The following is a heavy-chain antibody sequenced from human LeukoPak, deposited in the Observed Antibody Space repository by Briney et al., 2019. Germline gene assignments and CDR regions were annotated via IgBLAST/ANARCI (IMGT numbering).Heavy chain of an antibody. V-gene: IGHV3-23*01. J-gene: IGHJ4*02. D-gene: IGHD1-26*01. CDR1: EFTFSSYA. Sequence: GGSLRLSCATSEFTFSSYAMSWVRQAPGKGLEWVSTISGSGGSTYYAESVKGRFTISRDNNKNTLYLQMNSLRAEDTAVYYCAKAGSIRFDYWGQGTLVTVSS. CDR3: AKAGSIRFDY. CDR2: ISGSGGST.